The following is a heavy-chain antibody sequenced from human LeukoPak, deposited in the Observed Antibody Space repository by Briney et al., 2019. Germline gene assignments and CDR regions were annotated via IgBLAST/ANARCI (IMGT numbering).Heavy chain of an antibody. Sequence: SETLSLTCTVSGGSISGYFWSWIRKPAGKGLEWIGRIFASESTNYNPSLKSRVTMSVDTSKNQFSLKLSSVTAADTAVYYCARTTAAATFDYWGQGTLVTVSS. CDR3: ARTTAAATFDY. V-gene: IGHV4-4*07. J-gene: IGHJ4*02. CDR1: GGSISGYF. D-gene: IGHD6-13*01. CDR2: IFASEST.